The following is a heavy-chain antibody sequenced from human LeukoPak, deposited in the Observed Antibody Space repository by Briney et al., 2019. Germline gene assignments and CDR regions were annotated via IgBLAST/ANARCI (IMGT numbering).Heavy chain of an antibody. J-gene: IGHJ4*02. CDR2: IKSKTDGGTT. V-gene: IGHV3-15*01. CDR1: GFTFSNAW. D-gene: IGHD4-17*01. Sequence: NPGGSLRLSCAASGFTFSNAWMSWVRQAPGKGLEWVGRIKSKTDGGTTDYAAPVKGRFTISRDDSKNTLYLQMNSLKTEDTAVYYCTTLTTVTTERRVDRGQGTLVTVSS. CDR3: TTLTTVTTERRVD.